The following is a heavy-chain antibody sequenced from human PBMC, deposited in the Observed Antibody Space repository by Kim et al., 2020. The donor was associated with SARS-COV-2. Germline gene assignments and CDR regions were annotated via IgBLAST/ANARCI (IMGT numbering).Heavy chain of an antibody. CDR1: GFTFRTYW. CDR3: ARDQVDDSSDYFNEINY. CDR2: INQDGSKK. J-gene: IGHJ4*02. Sequence: GGSLRLSCAGSGFTFRTYWMTWVRQAPGKGLEWVANINQDGSKKYYVDSVKGRFTIFRDTAKNSLYLQMNSLRAEDTAVYYCARDQVDDSSDYFNEINYWGQGTLVTVSS. V-gene: IGHV3-7*01. D-gene: IGHD3-22*01.